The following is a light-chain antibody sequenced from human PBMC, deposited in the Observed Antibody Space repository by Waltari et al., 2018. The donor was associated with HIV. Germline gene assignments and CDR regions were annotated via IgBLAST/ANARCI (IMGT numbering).Light chain of an antibody. CDR1: NSNIGSNT. CDR3: AAWDDSLNGQGV. V-gene: IGLV1-44*01. CDR2: GNI. Sequence: QSVLTQPPSASGTPGQRVTISCSGSNSNIGSNTVNWYQQVPGMAPKLVIYGNIHRPPGVSDRFSGSKSGTSASLAISGLQSEDEADYYCAAWDDSLNGQGVFGTGTRVTVL. J-gene: IGLJ1*01.